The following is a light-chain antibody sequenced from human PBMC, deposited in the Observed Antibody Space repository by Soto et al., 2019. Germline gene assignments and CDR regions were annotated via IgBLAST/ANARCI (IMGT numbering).Light chain of an antibody. J-gene: IGLJ1*01. V-gene: IGLV2-14*01. CDR3: ISYTGSSTSYV. Sequence: QSALTQPASVSGSPGQSITISCSGTSSDVGSYDHVAWYQQFPGKTPKLMIYEVSNRPSGVSSRFSGSKSGNTASLTISGLQAEDEADYYCISYTGSSTSYVFGSGTKV. CDR1: SSDVGSYDH. CDR2: EVS.